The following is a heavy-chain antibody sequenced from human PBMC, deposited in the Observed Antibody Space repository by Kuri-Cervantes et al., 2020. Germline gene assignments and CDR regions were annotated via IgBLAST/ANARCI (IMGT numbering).Heavy chain of an antibody. J-gene: IGHJ6*03. CDR1: GYTFPRYY. CDR2: INPSGGST. CDR3: ARGPPTLYGDNLNYFYYMDV. V-gene: IGHV1-46*01. Sequence: ASVKVSCKASGYTFPRYYMHWVRQAPGQGLEWMGIINPSGGSTSYEQKFQGRVTITQDKSTSTAYMDLSSLRSEDTAVYYCARGPPTLYGDNLNYFYYMDVWGKGTTVTVSS. D-gene: IGHD4-17*01.